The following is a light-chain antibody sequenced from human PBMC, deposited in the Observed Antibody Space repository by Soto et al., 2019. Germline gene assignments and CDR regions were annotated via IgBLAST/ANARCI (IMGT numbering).Light chain of an antibody. Sequence: DIQMTQSPSSLSASVGDTVTITCRASQTIDTYLNWYQHTPGSAPKLLIFDASTLQSGVPSRFSGSGSGREFTLTIAGLHAKDFGTYYCQESYTSSAKIFGQGTKLEI. CDR3: QESYTSSAKI. J-gene: IGKJ2*01. CDR2: DAS. CDR1: QTIDTY. V-gene: IGKV1-39*01.